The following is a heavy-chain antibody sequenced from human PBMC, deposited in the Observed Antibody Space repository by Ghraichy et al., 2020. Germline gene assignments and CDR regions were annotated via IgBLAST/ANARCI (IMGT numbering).Heavy chain of an antibody. J-gene: IGHJ5*02. CDR2: IYYSGST. V-gene: IGHV4-59*08. CDR3: ARLTSRIAAPRGFDP. Sequence: SETLSLTCTVSGGSISSYYWSWIRQPPGKGLEWIGYIYYSGSTNYNPSLKSRVTISVDTSKNQFSLKLSSVTAADTAVYYCARLTSRIAAPRGFDPWGQGTLVTVSS. CDR1: GGSISSYY. D-gene: IGHD6-6*01.